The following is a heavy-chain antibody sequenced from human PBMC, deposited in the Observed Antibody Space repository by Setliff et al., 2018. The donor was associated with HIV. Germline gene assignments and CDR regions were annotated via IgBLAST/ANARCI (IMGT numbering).Heavy chain of an antibody. J-gene: IGHJ4*02. CDR3: ARASPDRVATFFDF. Sequence: SETLSLTCYVSGVSISTTDYYWAWIRQPPGKGLEWIGSISYTEGSFDDASFESRVTMSVDSSKNHFSLKMTSVTAADTAVYFCARASPDRVATFFDFWGQGTLVTVSS. V-gene: IGHV4-39*07. CDR1: GVSISTTDYY. D-gene: IGHD5-12*01. CDR2: ISYTEGS.